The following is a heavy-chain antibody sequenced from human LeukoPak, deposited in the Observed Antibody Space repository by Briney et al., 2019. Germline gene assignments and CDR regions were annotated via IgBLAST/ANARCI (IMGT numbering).Heavy chain of an antibody. CDR1: GGSFSGYY. V-gene: IGHV4-34*01. Sequence: SETLSLTCAVYGGSFSGYYWSWIRQPPGKGLEWIGEINHSGSTNYNPSLKSRVTISVDTSKNQFSLKLSSVTAADTAVYYCARAAVITYWYFDLWAVAPWSLSPQ. J-gene: IGHJ2*01. D-gene: IGHD3-22*01. CDR2: INHSGST. CDR3: ARAAVITYWYFDL.